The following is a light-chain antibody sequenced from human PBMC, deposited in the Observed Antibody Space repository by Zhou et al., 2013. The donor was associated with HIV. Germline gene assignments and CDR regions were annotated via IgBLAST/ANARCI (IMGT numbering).Light chain of an antibody. CDR2: DAS. Sequence: DIVLTQSPATLSLSPGERATLSCRASQSVSIYLAWYQQKPGQAPRLLIYDASNRATGIPARFSGSGSGTDFTLTISSLEPEDFAVYYCQQRSNWPRELTFGGGTKVEIK. CDR3: QQRSNWPRELT. V-gene: IGKV3-11*01. CDR1: QSVSIY. J-gene: IGKJ4*01.